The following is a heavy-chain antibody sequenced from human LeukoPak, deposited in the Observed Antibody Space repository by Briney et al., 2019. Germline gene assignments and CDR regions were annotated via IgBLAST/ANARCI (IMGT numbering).Heavy chain of an antibody. Sequence: SETLSLTCTVSGGSISSSGYCWGWIRQPPGKGLEWIGSIYYSGSTYYSPSLKSRVTMSVDTSKNQFSLKLSSVTAADTAVYYCARHGSASGWYRSHFDYWGQGTLVTVSS. D-gene: IGHD6-19*01. J-gene: IGHJ4*02. CDR1: GGSISSSGYC. CDR2: IYYSGST. CDR3: ARHGSASGWYRSHFDY. V-gene: IGHV4-39*01.